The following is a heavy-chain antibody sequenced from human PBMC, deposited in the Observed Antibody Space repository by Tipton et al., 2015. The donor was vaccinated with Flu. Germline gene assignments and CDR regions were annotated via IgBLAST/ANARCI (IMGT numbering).Heavy chain of an antibody. CDR2: ISAHNRKT. J-gene: IGHJ4*02. V-gene: IGHV1-18*04. CDR1: GYAFTNFG. D-gene: IGHD2-15*01. CDR3: ARDSGLGYCSDGSCPQDY. Sequence: QLVQSGDEVKKPGASVRVSCEARGYAFTNFGINWVRQAPGQGLEWVGWISAHNRKTQYAQRFQGRVSMSTDTSTATAYMDLRRLRYDDTAVYYCARDSGLGYCSDGSCPQDYWGQGTLVTVSS.